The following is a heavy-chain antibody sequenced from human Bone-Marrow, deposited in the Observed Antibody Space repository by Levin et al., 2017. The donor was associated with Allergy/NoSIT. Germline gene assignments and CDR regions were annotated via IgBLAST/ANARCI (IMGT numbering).Heavy chain of an antibody. Sequence: PGGSLRLSCAASGFTFNDYYMSWVRQAPGRGLEWVSRISDSGGITYYADSVKGRFTISRDNSKNTLYLQMNTLRAEDTAVYYCAKVLPVAGTFFGYWGQGTLVTVSS. CDR1: GFTFNDYY. CDR3: AKVLPVAGTFFGY. J-gene: IGHJ4*02. D-gene: IGHD6-19*01. V-gene: IGHV3-23*01. CDR2: ISDSGGIT.